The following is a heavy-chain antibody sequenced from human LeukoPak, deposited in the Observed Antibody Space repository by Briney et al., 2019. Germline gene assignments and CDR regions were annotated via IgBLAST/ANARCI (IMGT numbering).Heavy chain of an antibody. D-gene: IGHD3-3*01. CDR3: AGRGITIFGVVYSEFWFDP. Sequence: SETLSLTCTVSGGSISSSSYYWGWIRQPPGKGLEWIGSIDYSGSTYYNPSLKSRVTISVDTSKNQFSLKLSSVTAADTAVYYCAGRGITIFGVVYSEFWFDPWGQGTLVTVSS. V-gene: IGHV4-39*01. CDR2: IDYSGST. J-gene: IGHJ5*02. CDR1: GGSISSSSYY.